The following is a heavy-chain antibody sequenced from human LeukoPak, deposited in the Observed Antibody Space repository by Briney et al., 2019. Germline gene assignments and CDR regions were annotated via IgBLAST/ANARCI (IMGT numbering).Heavy chain of an antibody. D-gene: IGHD6-19*01. Sequence: GGSLRLSCAASGFTFSSYSMYWVRQAPGKGLEWVSDIFGSGGSAHYADPVKGRFTISRDNAKNTVYLQMNSLRAEDTAVYYCGKTTTGYSSGRYPAWPVDYWGQGTLVTVSS. J-gene: IGHJ4*02. CDR1: GFTFSSYS. V-gene: IGHV3-23*01. CDR3: GKTTTGYSSGRYPAWPVDY. CDR2: IFGSGGSA.